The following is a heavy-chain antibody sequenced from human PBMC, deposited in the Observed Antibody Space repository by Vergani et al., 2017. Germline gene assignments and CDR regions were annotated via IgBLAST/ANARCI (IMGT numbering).Heavy chain of an antibody. CDR3: AKDIDWAMSGAFDI. D-gene: IGHD1-26*01. Sequence: EVQLVESGGGLVQPGRSLRLSCAASGFTFNDYAMPWVGKAPGKGLEWVSGISGNSGSTGYADSVKGRFTISRDNAKNSLYLQMNSLRAEDTALYYCAKDIDWAMSGAFDIWGQGTMVTVSS. J-gene: IGHJ3*02. CDR2: ISGNSGST. CDR1: GFTFNDYA. V-gene: IGHV3-9*01.